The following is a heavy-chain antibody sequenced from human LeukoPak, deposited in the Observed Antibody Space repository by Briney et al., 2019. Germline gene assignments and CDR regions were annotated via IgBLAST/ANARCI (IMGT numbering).Heavy chain of an antibody. J-gene: IGHJ4*02. V-gene: IGHV3-23*01. D-gene: IGHD4-11*01. CDR1: GFTFSSYA. CDR3: TATQTSTVTTDY. Sequence: GGSLRLSCAASGFTFSSYAMSWVRQAPGKGLEWVSAISGSGGSTYYADSVKGRFTISRDNSKNSVYLQMNSLKTEDTAVYYCTATQTSTVTTDYWGQGTLVTVSS. CDR2: ISGSGGST.